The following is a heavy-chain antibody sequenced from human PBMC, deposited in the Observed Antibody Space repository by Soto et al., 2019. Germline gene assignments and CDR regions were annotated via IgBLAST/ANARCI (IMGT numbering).Heavy chain of an antibody. CDR3: ERHSHRASYYWAFDI. CDR2: IYPDDSDA. V-gene: IGHV5-51*01. J-gene: IGHJ3*02. Sequence: PGESLKISCKSSGYSFPNYWIGWVRQMPGKGLEWMGIIYPDDSDARYSPSLQGQVTISADKSLSTAYLQWSSLKASDTAMYYCERHSHRASYYWAFDIWGQGTTVTVSS. CDR1: GYSFPNYW. D-gene: IGHD1-26*01.